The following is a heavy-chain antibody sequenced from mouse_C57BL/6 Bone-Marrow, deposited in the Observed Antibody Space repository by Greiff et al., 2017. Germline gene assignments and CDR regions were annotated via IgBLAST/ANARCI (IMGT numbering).Heavy chain of an antibody. V-gene: IGHV1-52*01. CDR2: IDPSDSET. CDR1: GYTFTSYW. J-gene: IGHJ1*03. CDR3: AKVYYYGSSPHWYFDV. Sequence: QVQLQQSGAELVRPGSSVKLSCKASGYTFTSYWMHWVKQRPIQGLEWIGNIDPSDSETHYNQQFKDKATLTVDKSSSTAYMQLSSLTSEDSAVYYCAKVYYYGSSPHWYFDVWGTGTTVTVSS. D-gene: IGHD1-1*01.